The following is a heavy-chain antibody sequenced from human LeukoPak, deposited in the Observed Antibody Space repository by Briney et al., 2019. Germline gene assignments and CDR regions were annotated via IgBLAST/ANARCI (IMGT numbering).Heavy chain of an antibody. V-gene: IGHV3-21*01. D-gene: IGHD4-17*01. J-gene: IGHJ4*02. CDR2: ISSSSSYI. Sequence: GGSLRLSCAASGFTFSSYSMNWVRQAPGKVLEWVSSISSSSSYIYYADSVKGRFTISRDNAKNSLYLQMNSLRAEDTAVYYCAYGDYSGYFDYWGQGTLVTVSS. CDR1: GFTFSSYS. CDR3: AYGDYSGYFDY.